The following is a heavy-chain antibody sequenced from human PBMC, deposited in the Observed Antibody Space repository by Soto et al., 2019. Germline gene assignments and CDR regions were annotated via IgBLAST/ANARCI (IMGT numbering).Heavy chain of an antibody. CDR3: TRDDPPAPGTLDY. V-gene: IGHV3-72*01. J-gene: IGHJ4*01. CDR1: GFTFSDHY. CDR2: IRNKANRYTT. D-gene: IGHD6-13*01. Sequence: PGGSLRLSCAASGFTFSDHYMDWVRQAPGKGLEWVGRIRNKANRYTTEYAASVKGRFTISRDDSRNSLYLQMNSLQTEDTAVYYCTRDDPPAPGTLDYWGQGALVTVSS.